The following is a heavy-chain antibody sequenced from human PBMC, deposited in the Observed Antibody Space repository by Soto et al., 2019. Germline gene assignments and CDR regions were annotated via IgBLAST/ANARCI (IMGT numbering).Heavy chain of an antibody. V-gene: IGHV3-73*01. D-gene: IGHD3-3*01. CDR1: GFTFSGSA. Sequence: GGSLRLSCAASGFTFSGSAIHWVRQASGKGLEWVGRIRSKANSYATAYAASVKGRFTISRDDSKNTAYLQMNSLKTEDTAVYYCTRSLGDFWSGYPDYWGQGTLVTVSS. J-gene: IGHJ4*02. CDR3: TRSLGDFWSGYPDY. CDR2: IRSKANSYAT.